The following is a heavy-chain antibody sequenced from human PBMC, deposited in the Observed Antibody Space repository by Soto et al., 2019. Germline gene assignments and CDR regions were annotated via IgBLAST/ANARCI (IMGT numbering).Heavy chain of an antibody. CDR3: AKEGRGSFTRAYFEF. D-gene: IGHD1-26*01. J-gene: IGHJ4*01. CDR2: ISYDGSNK. CDR1: VFTFSSYG. Sequence: VGSLRLSCASSVFTFSSYGMHCARHSPGKWLEWVAIISYDGSNKHYADSVKGRFTISRDNSKNTLYLQMNSLRDEDTAVYYCAKEGRGSFTRAYFEFWGQGTLVIVSS. V-gene: IGHV3-30*18.